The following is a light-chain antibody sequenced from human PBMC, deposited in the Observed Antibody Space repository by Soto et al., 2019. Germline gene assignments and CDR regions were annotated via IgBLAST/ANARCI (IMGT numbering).Light chain of an antibody. V-gene: IGKV4-1*01. CDR3: QQYYSTLT. Sequence: DIVMTQSPDSLAVSLGERATSNCKSSQSVLYSSDNKNYLAWYQQKPGQPPKLLIYWASTRDSGVPDRFSGGSGADFTLTISSLQAEDVAVYYCQQYYSTLTFGGGTKVEIK. J-gene: IGKJ4*01. CDR1: QSVLYSSDNKNY. CDR2: WAS.